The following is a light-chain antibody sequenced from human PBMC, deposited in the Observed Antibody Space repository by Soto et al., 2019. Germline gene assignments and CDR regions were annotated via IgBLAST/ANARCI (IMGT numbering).Light chain of an antibody. CDR1: QSLSGNY. CDR3: QQYGHSPIT. CDR2: GAS. V-gene: IGKV3-20*01. J-gene: IGKJ5*01. Sequence: EIVLTQSPGTLSLSPGERVTLSCRASQSLSGNYLAWYQQKPGQAPTFLIYGASNRATGIPDRFSGGGSGTDFARTINCLEPEDFAVYYCQQYGHSPITFGQGTRLEIK.